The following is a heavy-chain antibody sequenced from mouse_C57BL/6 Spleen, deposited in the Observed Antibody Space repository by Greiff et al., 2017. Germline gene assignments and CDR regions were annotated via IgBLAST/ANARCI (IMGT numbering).Heavy chain of an antibody. CDR1: GYTFTSYW. CDR3: ARSCYGSSRYAMYY. V-gene: IGHV1-59*01. D-gene: IGHD1-1*01. J-gene: IGHJ4*01. CDR2: IDPSDSYT. Sequence: QVQLQQPGAELVRPGTSVKLSCKASGYTFTSYWMHWVKQRPGQGLEWIGVIDPSDSYTNYNQKFKGKATLTVDTSSSTAYMQLSSLTSEVSAVYYCARSCYGSSRYAMYYWGQGTSGTASS.